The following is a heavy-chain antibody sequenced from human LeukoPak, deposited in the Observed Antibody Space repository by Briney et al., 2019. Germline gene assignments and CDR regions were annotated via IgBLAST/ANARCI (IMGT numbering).Heavy chain of an antibody. V-gene: IGHV1-69*04. J-gene: IGHJ4*02. CDR1: GGTFRSYA. Sequence: ASVKLSCKASGGTFRSYAISWVRQAPGQGLEWMGRIIPILGIANYAQKFQGRVTITADKSTSTAYMELSSLRSEDPAVYYCARDHISYDILTGYYGYYYFDYWGQGTLVTVSS. CDR3: ARDHISYDILTGYYGYYYFDY. D-gene: IGHD3-9*01. CDR2: IIPILGIA.